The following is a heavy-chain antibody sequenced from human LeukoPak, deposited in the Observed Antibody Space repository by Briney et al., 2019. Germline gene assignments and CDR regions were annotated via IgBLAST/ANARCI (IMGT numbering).Heavy chain of an antibody. CDR2: ISSSSSYI. J-gene: IGHJ4*02. D-gene: IGHD3-3*01. CDR3: ARALVLRSAFDY. V-gene: IGHV3-21*01. CDR1: GFALSSYS. Sequence: PGGSLRLSCAASGFALSSYSMNWVRQATGKGLEWVSSISSSSSYIYYADSVKGRFTISRDNAKNSLYLQMNSLRAEDTAVYYCARALVLRSAFDYWGQGTLVTVSS.